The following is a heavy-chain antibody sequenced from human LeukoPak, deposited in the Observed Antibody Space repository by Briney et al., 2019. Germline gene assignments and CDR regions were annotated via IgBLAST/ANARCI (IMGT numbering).Heavy chain of an antibody. CDR3: AKGLDGDYEVGYYFDY. V-gene: IGHV3-23*01. Sequence: GGSLRLSCAASGFTFSSYAMSWVRQAPGKGLEWVSAISGSGGSTYYADSVKGRFTISRDNPKNTLYLQMNSLRAEDTAVYYCAKGLDGDYEVGYYFDYWGQGTLVTVSS. CDR1: GFTFSSYA. CDR2: ISGSGGST. J-gene: IGHJ4*02. D-gene: IGHD4-17*01.